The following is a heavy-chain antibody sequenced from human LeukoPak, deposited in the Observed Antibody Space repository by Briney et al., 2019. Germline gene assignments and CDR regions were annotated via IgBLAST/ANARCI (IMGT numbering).Heavy chain of an antibody. CDR1: GYTFTSYG. J-gene: IGHJ6*03. V-gene: IGHV1-69*05. Sequence: SVKVSCKASGYTFTSYGISWVRQAPGQGLEWMGGIMPLFGTANYAQEFQGRVTFTTDESASTAYMEVSSLRSEDTAVYYCASGSLGDGYGVGDYYQYMDVWGKGTTVTVSS. D-gene: IGHD5-24*01. CDR3: ASGSLGDGYGVGDYYQYMDV. CDR2: IMPLFGTA.